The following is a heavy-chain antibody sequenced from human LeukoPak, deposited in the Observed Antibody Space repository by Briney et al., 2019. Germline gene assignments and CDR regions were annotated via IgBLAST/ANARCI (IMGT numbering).Heavy chain of an antibody. V-gene: IGHV3-64*01. CDR2: ISSNGGST. J-gene: IGHJ6*02. CDR1: GFTFSSYA. CDR3: ARVTHYYYGMDV. Sequence: GGSLRLSCAASGFTFSSYAMHWVRQAPGKGLEYVSAISSNGGSTYYANSVKGRFTISRDNSKNTLYLQMGSLRAEDMAVYYCARVTHYYYGMDVWGQGTTVTVSS.